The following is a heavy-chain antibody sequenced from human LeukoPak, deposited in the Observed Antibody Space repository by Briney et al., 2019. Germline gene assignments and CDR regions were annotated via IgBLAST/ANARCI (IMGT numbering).Heavy chain of an antibody. Sequence: ASVKVSCKASGYTFTSYGISWVRQAPGQGLEWMGWISAYNGNTNYAQKLQGRVTMTIDTSTSTAYMELRSLRSDDTAVYYCARAPCSGSYYYFDYWGQGTLVTVSS. CDR3: ARAPCSGSYYYFDY. J-gene: IGHJ4*02. CDR2: ISAYNGNT. D-gene: IGHD1-26*01. CDR1: GYTFTSYG. V-gene: IGHV1-18*01.